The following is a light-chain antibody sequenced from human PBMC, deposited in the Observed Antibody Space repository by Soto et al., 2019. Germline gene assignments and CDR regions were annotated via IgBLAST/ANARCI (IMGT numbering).Light chain of an antibody. CDR3: QHLTAYPIT. CDR2: AAS. V-gene: IGKV1-39*01. CDR1: QSISSY. J-gene: IGKJ5*01. Sequence: DIQMTQSPSSLSASVGDRVTITCRASQSISSYLNWYQQKPGKAPKLLIYAASSLQSGVPSRFSGSGSGTEFTLTISDLQPEDFATYYCQHLTAYPITFGQGTRLEIK.